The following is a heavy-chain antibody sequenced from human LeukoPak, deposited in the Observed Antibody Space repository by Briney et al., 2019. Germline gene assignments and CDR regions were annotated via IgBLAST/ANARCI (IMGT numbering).Heavy chain of an antibody. CDR1: GGSISSGGYS. V-gene: IGHV4-31*03. CDR3: ARETNQRQLGHDAFDI. CDR2: IYYSGST. Sequence: SETLSLTCTVSGGSISSGGYSWTWIRQHPGKGLEWIGNIYYSGSTSYNPSLKSRGTMSVDTSENQFSLKVSSVTAADTAVYYCARETNQRQLGHDAFDIWGQGTMVTVSS. J-gene: IGHJ3*02. D-gene: IGHD6-13*01.